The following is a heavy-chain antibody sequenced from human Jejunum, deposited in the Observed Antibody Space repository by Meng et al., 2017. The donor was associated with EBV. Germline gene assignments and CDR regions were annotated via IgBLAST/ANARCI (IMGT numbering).Heavy chain of an antibody. V-gene: IGHV4-39*01. CDR2: IDYRENT. D-gene: IGHD3-22*01. CDR3: ARVDYYDTSGNVDF. CDR1: GGSISSYTYY. Sequence: LPLQGSGPGLVKPSETRSLTCSVSGGSISSYTYYWGWIRQPPGKGLEWIGTIDYRENTYYNPSLKSRITISVDTPKNQFSLKLTSMTAADTALYYCARVDYYDTSGNVDFWGQGALVTVSS. J-gene: IGHJ4*02.